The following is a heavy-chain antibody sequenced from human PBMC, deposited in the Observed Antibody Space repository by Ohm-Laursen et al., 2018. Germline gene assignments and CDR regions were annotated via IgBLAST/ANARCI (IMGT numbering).Heavy chain of an antibody. CDR1: GFTFDDYA. J-gene: IGHJ5*02. CDR2: ISWNSGSI. Sequence: SLRLSCAASGFTFDDYAMHWVRQAPGTGLEWVSGISWNSGSIGYADSVKGRFTISRDNAKNSLYLQMNSLRAEDTALYYCAKADSIAVAGNVPTLFDPWGQGTLVTVSS. CDR3: AKADSIAVAGNVPTLFDP. D-gene: IGHD6-19*01. V-gene: IGHV3-9*01.